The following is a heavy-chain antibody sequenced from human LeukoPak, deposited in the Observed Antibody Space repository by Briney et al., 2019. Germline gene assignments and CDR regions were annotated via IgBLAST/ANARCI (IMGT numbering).Heavy chain of an antibody. CDR2: ISNNGGYT. CDR1: GLTFSSSA. V-gene: IGHV3-23*01. J-gene: IGHJ3*01. CDR3: VKDRWYGDYEV. Sequence: GGSLRLSCAASGLTFSSSAMSWVRQAPGKGLEWVSAISNNGGYTYYADSVQGRFTISRDNSKNTLYLQMSSLRAEDTAVYYCVKDRWYGDYEVWGQGTMVTVSS. D-gene: IGHD4-17*01.